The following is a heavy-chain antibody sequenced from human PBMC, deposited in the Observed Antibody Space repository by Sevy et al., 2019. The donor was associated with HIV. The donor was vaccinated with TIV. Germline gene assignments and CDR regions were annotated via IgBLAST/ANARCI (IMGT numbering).Heavy chain of an antibody. Sequence: SETLSLTCSVSGGSVNNHYWTWIRQFPGKGLEWLGYAHYSGSPVYNPSLKGRHTISLDMSKNRFSLQLDSVTAADTAIYYCANFGTNFDPRFDPWGQGTLVTVSS. J-gene: IGHJ5*02. V-gene: IGHV4-59*02. D-gene: IGHD2-8*01. CDR3: ANFGTNFDPRFDP. CDR1: GGSVNNHY. CDR2: AHYSGSP.